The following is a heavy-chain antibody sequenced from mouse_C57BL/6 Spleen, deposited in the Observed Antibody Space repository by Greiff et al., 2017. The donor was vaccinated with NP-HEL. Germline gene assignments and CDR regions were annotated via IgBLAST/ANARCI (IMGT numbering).Heavy chain of an antibody. CDR1: GYTFTSYW. Sequence: QVQLQQPGAELVKPGASVTLSCKASGYTFTSYWMHWVKQRPGQGLEWIGMIHPNSGSTNYNEKFKSKATLTVDKSSSTAYMQLSSLTSEDSAVYYCARRASTVVGHWYFDVWGTGTTVTVSS. V-gene: IGHV1-64*01. CDR2: IHPNSGST. J-gene: IGHJ1*03. CDR3: ARRASTVVGHWYFDV. D-gene: IGHD1-1*01.